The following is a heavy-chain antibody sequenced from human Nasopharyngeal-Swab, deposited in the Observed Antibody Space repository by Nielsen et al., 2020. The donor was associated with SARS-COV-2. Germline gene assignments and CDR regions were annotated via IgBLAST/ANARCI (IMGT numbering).Heavy chain of an antibody. CDR2: ISAYNGNT. V-gene: IGHV1-18*01. CDR1: GGTFSSYG. Sequence: ASVKVSCKASGGTFSSYGISWVRQAPGQGLEWMGWISAYNGNTNYAQKLQGRVTMTTDTSTSTAYMELRSLRSDDTAVYYCARDSKEYGSGRPYYYGMDVWGQGTTVTVSS. J-gene: IGHJ6*02. D-gene: IGHD3-10*01. CDR3: ARDSKEYGSGRPYYYGMDV.